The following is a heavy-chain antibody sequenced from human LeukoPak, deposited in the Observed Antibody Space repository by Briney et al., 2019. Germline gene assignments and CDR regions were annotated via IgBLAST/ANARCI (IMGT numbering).Heavy chain of an antibody. CDR1: GGTFSSYA. J-gene: IGHJ4*02. V-gene: IGHV1-69*13. D-gene: IGHD3-10*01. CDR2: IIPIFGTA. Sequence: SVKVSCKASGGTFSSYAISWVRQAPGQGLEWMGGIIPIFGTANYAQKFQGRVTITADESTSTAYMELSSLRSEDTAVYYCAKDYGSGPAYDYWGQGTLVTVSS. CDR3: AKDYGSGPAYDY.